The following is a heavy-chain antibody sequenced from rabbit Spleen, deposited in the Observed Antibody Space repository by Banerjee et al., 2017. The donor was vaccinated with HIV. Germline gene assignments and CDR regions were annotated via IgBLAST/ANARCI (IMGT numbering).Heavy chain of an antibody. J-gene: IGHJ6*01. D-gene: IGHD1-1*01. V-gene: IGHV1S45*01. CDR2: IYAGSSGST. CDR3: ARTFSDSGWNIVL. Sequence: EESGGDLVKPEGSLTLTCTASGFSFSSSYWICWVRQAPGKGLECIACIYAGSSGSTYYASWAKGRFTISKTSSTTVTLQMTSLTAADTATYFCARTFSDSGWNIVLWGPGTLVTVS. CDR1: GFSFSSSYW.